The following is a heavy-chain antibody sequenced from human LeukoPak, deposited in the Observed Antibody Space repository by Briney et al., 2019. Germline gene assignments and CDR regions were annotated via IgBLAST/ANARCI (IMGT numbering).Heavy chain of an antibody. J-gene: IGHJ4*02. D-gene: IGHD5-24*01. V-gene: IGHV3-74*01. CDR3: SRDLRGRDDY. CDR1: GFTFSSYW. Sequence: GGSLRLSCAASGFTFSSYWMHWVRQAPGKGLVWVSRINTGGSTTDYADSVKGRFTISRDNAKNTLYLQMNSLRAEDTAVYYCSRDLRGRDDYWGQGILVIVFS. CDR2: INTGGSTT.